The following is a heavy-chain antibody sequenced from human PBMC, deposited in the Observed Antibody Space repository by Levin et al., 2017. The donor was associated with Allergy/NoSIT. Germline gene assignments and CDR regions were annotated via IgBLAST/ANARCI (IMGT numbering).Heavy chain of an antibody. V-gene: IGHV3-30*18. D-gene: IGHD4-17*01. J-gene: IGHJ4*02. CDR2: ISYDGSNK. Sequence: GGSLRLSCAASGFTFSNYGMHWVRQAPGKGLEWVAFISYDGSNKYYADSVKGRFTISRDNSKSTLYLQINSLRAEDTAVYYCAKLRSDYGDYGYYWGQGTLVTVSS. CDR1: GFTFSNYG. CDR3: AKLRSDYGDYGYY.